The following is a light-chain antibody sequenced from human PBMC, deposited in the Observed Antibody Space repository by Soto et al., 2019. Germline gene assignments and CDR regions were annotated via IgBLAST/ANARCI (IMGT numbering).Light chain of an antibody. V-gene: IGKV1-33*01. CDR1: QDIATY. CDR3: KQYDNRPRTWT. J-gene: IGKJ1*01. CDR2: DAS. Sequence: DIQMTQSPSSLSASVGNRVTITFQASQDIATYLNWYQQKPGKAPNLLIYDASNLETGVPSRFSGGRYGTNFTFTIRHLQPEDIATYYCKQYDNRPRTWTFGRGSKV.